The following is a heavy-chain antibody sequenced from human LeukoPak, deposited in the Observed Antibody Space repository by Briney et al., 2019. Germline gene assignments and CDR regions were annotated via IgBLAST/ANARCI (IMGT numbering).Heavy chain of an antibody. D-gene: IGHD2-15*01. CDR1: GGSISSSNW. CDR2: IWYDGSKR. Sequence: TLSLTCAVSGGSISSSNWWSWVRQPPGKGLEWVAIIWYDGSKRYYVDSVKGRFTISRDNSKNTLYLQMSSLRAEDTAVYYCATVRGSGGNFYIDYWGQGTLVTVSS. V-gene: IGHV3-33*08. J-gene: IGHJ4*02. CDR3: ATVRGSGGNFYIDY.